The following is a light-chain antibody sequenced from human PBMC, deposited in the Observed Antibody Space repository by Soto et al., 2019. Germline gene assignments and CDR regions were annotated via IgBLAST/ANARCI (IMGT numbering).Light chain of an antibody. V-gene: IGKV1-5*03. CDR1: QSISSW. CDR3: QQYNSYPFT. J-gene: IGKJ3*01. CDR2: KAS. Sequence: DIQMTQSPSTLSASVGDRVTITCRASQSISSWLAWYQQKPGKAPKLLIYKASSLESGVPSRFSGSGSGTEFTRTISSLQPDDFATYYCQQYNSYPFTFGPGTKVDI.